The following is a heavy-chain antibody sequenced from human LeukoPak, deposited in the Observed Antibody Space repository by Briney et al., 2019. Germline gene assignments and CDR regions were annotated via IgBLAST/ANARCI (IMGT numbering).Heavy chain of an antibody. CDR1: GDSISGSRYY. CDR3: ARPLSVTFGGVIDPWFDP. CDR2: IYYSGST. D-gene: IGHD3-16*02. V-gene: IGHV4-39*01. J-gene: IGHJ5*02. Sequence: KASETLSLTCTVSGDSISGSRYYWAWIRQPPGKGLEWIGSIYYSGSTYYSPSPKSRVTISLDTSKNQFSLKLSSVTAADTAVYYCARPLSVTFGGVIDPWFDPWGQGTLVTVSS.